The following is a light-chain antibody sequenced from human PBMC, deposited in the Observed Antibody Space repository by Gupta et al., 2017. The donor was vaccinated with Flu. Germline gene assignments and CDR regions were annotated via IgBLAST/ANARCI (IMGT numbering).Light chain of an antibody. J-gene: IGLJ3*02. Sequence: RSNSGNNYVYWYQQFPGTAPKLLIYRNDQRPSGVPDRFSASKSGTSASLAISGLRSEDEADYYCATWDDSLSGWVFGGGSKLTVL. CDR1: RSNSGNNY. CDR3: ATWDDSLSGWV. V-gene: IGLV1-47*01. CDR2: RND.